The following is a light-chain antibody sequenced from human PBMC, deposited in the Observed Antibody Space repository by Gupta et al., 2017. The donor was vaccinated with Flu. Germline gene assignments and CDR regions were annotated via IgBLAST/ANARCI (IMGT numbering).Light chain of an antibody. Sequence: SSPTHPATVSPSPGQSTTNTGTGSSSDVGGYNYVSWYQPHPGKAPKLMIYEVSNRPSGVSNRFSGSKSGNTASLTISGLQTEDEADYYCASYASSSTLVFGGGTKLTVL. CDR1: SSDVGGYNY. V-gene: IGLV2-14*01. CDR3: ASYASSSTLV. J-gene: IGLJ2*01. CDR2: EVS.